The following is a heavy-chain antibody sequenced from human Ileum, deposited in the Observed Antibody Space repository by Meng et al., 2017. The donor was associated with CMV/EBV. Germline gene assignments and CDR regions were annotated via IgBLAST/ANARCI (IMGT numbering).Heavy chain of an antibody. J-gene: IGHJ4*02. D-gene: IGHD4-17*01. CDR3: ARGAGDYARFDY. V-gene: IGHV1-2*02. CDR2: INPNSGGT. Sequence: WVRQAPGQGLEWMGWINPNSGGTNYAQKFQGRVTMTRDTSISTAYMELSRLRSDDTAVYYCARGAGDYARFDYWGQGTLVTVSS.